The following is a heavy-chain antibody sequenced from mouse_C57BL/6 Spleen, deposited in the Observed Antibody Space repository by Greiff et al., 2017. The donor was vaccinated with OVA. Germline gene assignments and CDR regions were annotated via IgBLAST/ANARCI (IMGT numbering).Heavy chain of an antibody. CDR3: ERLLRGGYAMDY. D-gene: IGHD1-1*01. CDR1: GYTFTSYW. J-gene: IGHJ4*01. Sequence: VQLQQSGAELVKPGASVKLSCKASGYTFTSYWMQWVKQRPGQGLEWIGEIDPSDSYTNYNQKFKGKATLTVDTSSSTAYMQLSSLTSEDAAVYDSERLLRGGYAMDYWGQGTSVTVSS. CDR2: IDPSDSYT. V-gene: IGHV1-50*01.